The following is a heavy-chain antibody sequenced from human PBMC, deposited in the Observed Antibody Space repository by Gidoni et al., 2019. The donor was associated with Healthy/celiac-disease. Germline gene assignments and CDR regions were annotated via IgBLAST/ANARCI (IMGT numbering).Heavy chain of an antibody. Sequence: EVQLVESAGGLVQPGGSLILSSAASGFTLSGSAMHWFCQASGKGLVWVGRIRSKANSYATAYAASVKGRFTISRDDSKNTAYLQMNSLKTEDTAVYYCTSTVTTGDYWGQGTLVTVSS. CDR2: IRSKANSYAT. D-gene: IGHD4-4*01. CDR3: TSTVTTGDY. CDR1: GFTLSGSA. J-gene: IGHJ4*02. V-gene: IGHV3-73*02.